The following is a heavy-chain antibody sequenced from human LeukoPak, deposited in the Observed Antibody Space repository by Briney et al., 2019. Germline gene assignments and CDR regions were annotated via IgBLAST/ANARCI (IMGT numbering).Heavy chain of an antibody. D-gene: IGHD3-22*01. Sequence: SETLSLTCAVYGGSFSGYYWSWIRQPPGKGLEWIGEINHRGSTSYNPSLKSRVTVSVDTSKNQFSLKLSSVTAADTAVYYCARVGYYDYYDSSGYPNWFDPWGQGTLVTVSS. CDR2: INHRGST. J-gene: IGHJ5*02. CDR1: GGSFSGYY. CDR3: ARVGYYDYYDSSGYPNWFDP. V-gene: IGHV4-34*01.